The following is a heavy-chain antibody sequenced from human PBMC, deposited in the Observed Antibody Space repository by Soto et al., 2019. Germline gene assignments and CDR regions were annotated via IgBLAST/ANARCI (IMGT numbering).Heavy chain of an antibody. CDR1: GGSISSDY. D-gene: IGHD3-22*01. V-gene: IGHV4-59*01. CDR2: IYYSGST. CDR3: ARDKSGYYPNFEY. J-gene: IGHJ4*02. Sequence: SETLSLTCTVSGGSISSDYWSWIRQPPGKGLEWIGYIYYSGSTNYNPSLKSRVTISVDTSKNQFSLKLSSVTAADTAVYYCARDKSGYYPNFEYWGQGTLVTVSS.